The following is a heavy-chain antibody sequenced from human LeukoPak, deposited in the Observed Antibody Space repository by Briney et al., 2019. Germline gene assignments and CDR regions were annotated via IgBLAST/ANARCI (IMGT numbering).Heavy chain of an antibody. CDR3: ASLGIGGY. CDR1: GFTFSSYV. D-gene: IGHD7-27*01. J-gene: IGHJ4*02. Sequence: GGSLRLSCADSGFTFSSYVMSWVRQAPGRGLEWVSAISGNGRDTHYPDSVRGRFTISRDNSKSTVYLQMNILRAEDTAVYYCASLGIGGYWGQGTLVTVSS. V-gene: IGHV3-23*01. CDR2: ISGNGRDT.